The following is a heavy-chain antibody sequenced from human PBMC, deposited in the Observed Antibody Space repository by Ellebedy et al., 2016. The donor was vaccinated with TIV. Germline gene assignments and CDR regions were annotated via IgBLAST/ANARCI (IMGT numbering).Heavy chain of an antibody. V-gene: IGHV4-61*02. D-gene: IGHD3-22*01. CDR3: ARGDSSGYVFDY. J-gene: IGHJ4*02. Sequence: SETLSLXCSVSGGSISSSNYYWGWIRQPAGKGLEWIGRISSSGNTNYKSSLKSRVTMSVDTSKNHFSLRLNSVTAADTAVYYCARGDSSGYVFDYWGQGTLVTVSS. CDR2: ISSSGNT. CDR1: GGSISSSNYY.